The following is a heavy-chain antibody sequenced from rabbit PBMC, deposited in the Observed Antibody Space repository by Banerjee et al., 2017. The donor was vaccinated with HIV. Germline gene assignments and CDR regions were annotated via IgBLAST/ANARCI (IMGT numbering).Heavy chain of an antibody. J-gene: IGHJ4*01. V-gene: IGHV1S43*01. Sequence: QEQLKETGGGLVQPEGSLTLTCTASGFSFSGSYYMCWVRQAPGKGLELIACIYTSSGSTWYASWVNGRFTISRSTSLNTVDLKMTSLTAADTATYFCARGSDSSGWGRYFNLWGPGTLVTVS. D-gene: IGHD4-1*01. CDR1: GFSFSGSYY. CDR3: ARGSDSSGWGRYFNL. CDR2: IYTSSGST.